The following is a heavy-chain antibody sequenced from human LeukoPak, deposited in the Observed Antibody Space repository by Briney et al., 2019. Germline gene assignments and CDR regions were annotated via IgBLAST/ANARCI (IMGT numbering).Heavy chain of an antibody. D-gene: IGHD3-16*01. CDR3: ARAVVYDNVWGSYPTDY. CDR1: GGSISSYY. J-gene: IGHJ4*02. Sequence: PSETLSLTCTVSGGSISSYYWSWIRQPPGKGLEWIGYIYYSGSTNYNPSLKSRVTISVDTSKNQFSLKLRSVIAADTAVYYCARAVVYDNVWGSYPTDYWGQGTLVTISS. CDR2: IYYSGST. V-gene: IGHV4-59*01.